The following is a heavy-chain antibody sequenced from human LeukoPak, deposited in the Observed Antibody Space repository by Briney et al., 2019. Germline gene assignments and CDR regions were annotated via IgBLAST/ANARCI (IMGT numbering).Heavy chain of an antibody. J-gene: IGHJ3*02. CDR2: ISYDGSNK. CDR1: GFTFSSYA. CDR3: ARDILEWFYRGDAFDI. V-gene: IGHV3-30*04. Sequence: PGGSLRLSCAASGFTFSSYAIHWVRQAPGKGLEWVAVISYDGSNKYYADSVKGRFTISRDNSKNTLYLHMNSLRAEDTAVYYCARDILEWFYRGDAFDIWGQGTMVTVSS. D-gene: IGHD3-3*01.